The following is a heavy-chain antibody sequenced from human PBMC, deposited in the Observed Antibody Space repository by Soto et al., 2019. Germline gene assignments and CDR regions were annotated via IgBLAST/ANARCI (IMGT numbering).Heavy chain of an antibody. CDR2: ISSSSTI. J-gene: IGHJ4*02. V-gene: IGHV3-48*01. Sequence: GGSLRLSCAASGLTFSSYIMNWVRQAPGKGLEWVSYISSSSTIYYADSVKGRFTISRDNAKNSLYLQMNSLRAEDTAVYYCARDLNYGLFDYWGQGTLVTVSS. D-gene: IGHD4-17*01. CDR1: GLTFSSYI. CDR3: ARDLNYGLFDY.